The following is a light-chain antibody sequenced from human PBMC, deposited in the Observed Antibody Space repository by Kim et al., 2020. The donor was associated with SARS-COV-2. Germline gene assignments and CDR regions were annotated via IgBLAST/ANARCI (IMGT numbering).Light chain of an antibody. CDR2: KVS. CDR1: VGLVYSDGTIY. J-gene: IGKJ3*01. CDR3: MQGTQWPFT. Sequence: SSVGLVYSDGTIYLDWFHRRRGKSPRRLIYKVSSRDTGVPDRFSGSGSGTDFTLQIRRVEAEDVGVYYCMQGTQWPFTFGRGTKVDI. V-gene: IGKV2-30*01.